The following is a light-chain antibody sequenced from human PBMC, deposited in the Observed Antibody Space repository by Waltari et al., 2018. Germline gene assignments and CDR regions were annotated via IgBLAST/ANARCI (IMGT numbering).Light chain of an antibody. V-gene: IGLV4-69*01. CDR2: VNSDGSH. Sequence: QLVLTQSPSASASLAASVKLTSTLSSGHSSNIIAWHQQQPEKGPRYLMKVNSDGSHSKGDEIPDRFSGSSSGAERDLTISSLQSEDEADYYCQTGGHGTWVFGGGTKLTVL. J-gene: IGLJ3*02. CDR1: SGHSSNI. CDR3: QTGGHGTWV.